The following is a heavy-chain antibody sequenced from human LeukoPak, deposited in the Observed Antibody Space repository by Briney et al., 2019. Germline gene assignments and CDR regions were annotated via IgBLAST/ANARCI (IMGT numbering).Heavy chain of an antibody. J-gene: IGHJ4*02. V-gene: IGHV1-18*01. CDR3: ARAGIAAPFDY. CDR2: ISAYNGNT. CDR1: GYTFTSYG. Sequence: ASVKVSCKASGYTFTSYGISWVRQAPGQGLEWMGWISAYNGNTNYAQKFQGRVTITTDESTSTAYMELSSLRSEDTAVYYCARAGIAAPFDYWGQGTLVTVSS. D-gene: IGHD6-6*01.